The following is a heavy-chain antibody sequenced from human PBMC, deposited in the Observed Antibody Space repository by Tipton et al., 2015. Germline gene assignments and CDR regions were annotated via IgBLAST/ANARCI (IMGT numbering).Heavy chain of an antibody. J-gene: IGHJ4*02. CDR1: GGSISRYY. Sequence: TLSLTCTVSGGSISRYYWSWIRQPPGKELEWIGFIYYTGNTNYNPSLKSRVTISIDSSKNQFSLKLSSVTAADTAVYYCARDPTIRDYLDYWGQGTLVTVSS. V-gene: IGHV4-59*01. CDR3: ARDPTIRDYLDY. CDR2: IYYTGNT. D-gene: IGHD5-24*01.